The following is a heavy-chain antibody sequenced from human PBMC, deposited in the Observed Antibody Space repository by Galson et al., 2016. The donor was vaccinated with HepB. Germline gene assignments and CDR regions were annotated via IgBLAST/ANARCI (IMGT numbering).Heavy chain of an antibody. Sequence: SLRLSCAASGFVFSNFGLSWVRQAPGKGLEWVASISTRRTTYYSDSVQGRFTISRDNSNNTLYLQMNGLRAEDTALYYCAKDGSYSGNLHGYFEYWGQGTLVTVSS. CDR1: GFVFSNFG. D-gene: IGHD1-26*01. J-gene: IGHJ4*02. CDR2: ISTRRTT. CDR3: AKDGSYSGNLHGYFEY. V-gene: IGHV3-23*01.